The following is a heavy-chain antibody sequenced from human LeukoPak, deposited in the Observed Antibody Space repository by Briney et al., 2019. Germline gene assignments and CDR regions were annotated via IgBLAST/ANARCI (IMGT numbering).Heavy chain of an antibody. CDR3: ARDRLDLSSPGYYYYGMDV. CDR1: GYIFTGHY. CDR2: INPNSGAT. D-gene: IGHD3/OR15-3a*01. V-gene: IGHV1-2*02. Sequence: ASVKVSCKASGYIFTGHYLQWVRQAPGQGLEWMGWINPNSGATQYAQRFQGRVTMTRETSISTAYMELRSLRSDDTSVYYCARDRLDLSSPGYYYYGMDVWGQGTTDTVSS. J-gene: IGHJ6*02.